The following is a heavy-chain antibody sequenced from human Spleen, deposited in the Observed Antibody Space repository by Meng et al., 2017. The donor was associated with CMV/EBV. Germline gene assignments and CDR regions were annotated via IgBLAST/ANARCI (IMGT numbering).Heavy chain of an antibody. J-gene: IGHJ4*02. Sequence: GESLKISCAASGFTFSSYGMHWVRQAPGKGLEWVAFIRYDGSNKYYADSVKGRFTISRDNSKNTLYLQMNTLRAEDTAVYYCAKGSIAVLRFFEWFNWGQGTLVTVSS. CDR3: AKGSIAVLRFFEWFN. D-gene: IGHD3-3*01. CDR1: GFTFSSYG. V-gene: IGHV3-30*02. CDR2: IRYDGSNK.